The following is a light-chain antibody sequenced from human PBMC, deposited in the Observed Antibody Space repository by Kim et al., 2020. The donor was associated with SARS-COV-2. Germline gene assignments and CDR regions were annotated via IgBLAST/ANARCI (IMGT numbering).Light chain of an antibody. V-gene: IGLV3-21*04. CDR3: QVWDSSSDHVV. CDR2: YDS. CDR1: NIGSKS. Sequence: RGKAARIPWGENNIGSKSVNWYQKKLGQATVLVIFYDSDRPSGVPERFSGSNSGNTATLTISRVEAGDEADYYCQVWDSSSDHVVFGGGTQLTVL. J-gene: IGLJ2*01.